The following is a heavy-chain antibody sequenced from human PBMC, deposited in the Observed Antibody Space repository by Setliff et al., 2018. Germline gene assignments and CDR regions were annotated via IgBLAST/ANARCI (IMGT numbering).Heavy chain of an antibody. V-gene: IGHV3-20*04. D-gene: IGHD1-26*01. Sequence: GGSLRLSCAVSGFSFHDYGMGWVRQAPGKGLEWVSSINWNGVSIGYADSVKCRFTISRDNAKNSLYLQMNSLIAEDTAVYYCASNPRKGRSGGYFYDDPYYYYMDVWGKGTTVTVSS. CDR2: INWNGVSI. CDR1: GFSFHDYG. CDR3: ASNPRKGRSGGYFYDDPYYYYMDV. J-gene: IGHJ6*03.